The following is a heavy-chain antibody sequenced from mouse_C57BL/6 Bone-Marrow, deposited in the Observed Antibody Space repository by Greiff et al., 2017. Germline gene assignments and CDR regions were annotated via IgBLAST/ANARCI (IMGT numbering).Heavy chain of an antibody. CDR1: GYTFTSYW. Sequence: VQLLQPGAELVKPGASVKMSCTASGYTFTSYWITWVKQRPGQGLEWIGDIYPGSGSTNYNEKFKSKATLTVDTSSSTAYMQLSSLTSEDSAVYYCAVYYDYVYWYFDVWGTGTTVTVAS. D-gene: IGHD2-4*01. CDR2: IYPGSGST. V-gene: IGHV1-55*01. CDR3: AVYYDYVYWYFDV. J-gene: IGHJ1*03.